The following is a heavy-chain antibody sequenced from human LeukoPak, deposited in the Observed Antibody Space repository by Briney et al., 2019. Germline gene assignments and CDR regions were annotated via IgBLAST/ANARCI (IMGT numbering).Heavy chain of an antibody. J-gene: IGHJ6*03. CDR2: ISSSGSTI. CDR3: ARTRGSYNYYYYYMDV. D-gene: IGHD3-16*01. V-gene: IGHV3-11*01. CDR1: GFTFSDYY. Sequence: SGGSLRLSCAASGFTFSDYYMSWIRQAPGKGLGCVSYISSSGSTIYYADSVKGRLTISRDNAKNSLYLQMNSLRAENTAVYYCARTRGSYNYYYYYMDVWGKGTTVTVSS.